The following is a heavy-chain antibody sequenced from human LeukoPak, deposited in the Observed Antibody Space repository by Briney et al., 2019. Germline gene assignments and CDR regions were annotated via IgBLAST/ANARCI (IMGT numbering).Heavy chain of an antibody. V-gene: IGHV3-66*01. J-gene: IGHJ4*02. CDR2: IYSGGST. CDR3: ARGINYQSFLDN. Sequence: GGSLRLSCAVSEFTVSNNFMSWVRQAPGKGLEWVSLIYSGGSTYYADSVKGRFTISRDNFKNTLYLQMNSLRAEDTAVYYCARGINYQSFLDNWGQGTLVAVSS. D-gene: IGHD1-7*01. CDR1: EFTVSNNF.